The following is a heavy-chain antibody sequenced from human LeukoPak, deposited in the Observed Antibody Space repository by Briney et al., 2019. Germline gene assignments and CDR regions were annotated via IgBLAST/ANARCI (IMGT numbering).Heavy chain of an antibody. J-gene: IGHJ4*02. V-gene: IGHV3-48*01. CDR1: GFTFSSYS. Sequence: QPGGSLRLSCAASGFTFSSYSMNWVRQAPGKGLEWGSYISGSSSTIYYADSVKGRFTISRDNGKNTLYLQMNSLRAEATAVYYCARGSTYYDSSGQVPFAYWGQGTLVTVSS. CDR2: ISGSSSTI. D-gene: IGHD3-22*01. CDR3: ARGSTYYDSSGQVPFAY.